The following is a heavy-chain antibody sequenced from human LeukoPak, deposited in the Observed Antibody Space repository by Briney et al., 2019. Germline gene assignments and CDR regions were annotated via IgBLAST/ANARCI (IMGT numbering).Heavy chain of an antibody. CDR2: INHSGST. CDR1: GFTFSSYA. V-gene: IGHV4-34*01. D-gene: IGHD2-2*02. CDR3: ARGGIDIVVVPAAILFDY. J-gene: IGHJ4*02. Sequence: NAGGSLRLSCAASGFTFSSYAMSWIRQPPGKGLEWIGEINHSGSTNYNPSLKSRVTISVDTSKNQFSLKLSSVTAADTAVYYCARGGIDIVVVPAAILFDYWGQGTLVTVSS.